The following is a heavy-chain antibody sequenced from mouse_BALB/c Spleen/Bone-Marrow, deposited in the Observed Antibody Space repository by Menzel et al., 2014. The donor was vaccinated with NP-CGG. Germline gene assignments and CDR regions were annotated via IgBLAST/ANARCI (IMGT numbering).Heavy chain of an antibody. Sequence: VKLQESGAELVKPGASVKLSCKASGYTFTSYYMYWVKQRPGQGLEWIGEINPSNGGTNFNEKFKSKATLTVDKSSSTAYMQLSSLISEDSAVYYCTREGDSPFAYWGQGTLVTVSA. V-gene: IGHV1S81*02. D-gene: IGHD2-13*01. CDR1: GYTFTSYY. CDR3: TREGDSPFAY. J-gene: IGHJ3*01. CDR2: INPSNGGT.